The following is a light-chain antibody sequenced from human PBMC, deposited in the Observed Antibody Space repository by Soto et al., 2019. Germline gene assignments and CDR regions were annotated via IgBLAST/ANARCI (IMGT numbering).Light chain of an antibody. J-gene: IGKJ1*01. CDR2: AAS. CDR1: QSVSSNF. Sequence: EIVLTQSPGTLSLSPGDRATLSCRASQSVSSNFLAWYQQKPGQAPRLLIYAASNRATGIPDRLSGSGSGTEFTLTVSRMEPEAFAVYYCQQYGISPWTFGQGTKVDIK. CDR3: QQYGISPWT. V-gene: IGKV3-20*01.